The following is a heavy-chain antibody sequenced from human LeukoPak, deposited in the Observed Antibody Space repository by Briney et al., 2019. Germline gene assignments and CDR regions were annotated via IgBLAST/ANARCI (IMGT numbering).Heavy chain of an antibody. CDR1: GGSISSYY. CDR3: AREDGDGYNSGYYYGMDV. Sequence: PSETLSLTCTVSGGSISSYYWSWLRPPPGKGLEWIGYIYYSGSTNYNPSLKSRVTISVDTSKNQFSLKLSSVTAADTAVYYCAREDGDGYNSGYYYGMDVWGQGTTVTVSS. D-gene: IGHD5-24*01. J-gene: IGHJ6*02. V-gene: IGHV4-59*01. CDR2: IYYSGST.